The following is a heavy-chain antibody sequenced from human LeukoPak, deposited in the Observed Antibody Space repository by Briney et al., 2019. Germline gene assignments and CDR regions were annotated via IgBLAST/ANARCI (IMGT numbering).Heavy chain of an antibody. J-gene: IGHJ6*03. V-gene: IGHV4-39*01. CDR1: GASINSGSYY. CDR2: IYYSGRT. CDR3: ARHRDHYYYMDV. Sequence: SETLSLTCTVSGASINSGSYYWGWIRQPPGKGLEWIGTIYYSGRTYYNPSLKSRVTISADTSMNQYSQKVTSVTAADTAVYYCARHRDHYYYMDVWGKGTTVTVSS. D-gene: IGHD2-21*01.